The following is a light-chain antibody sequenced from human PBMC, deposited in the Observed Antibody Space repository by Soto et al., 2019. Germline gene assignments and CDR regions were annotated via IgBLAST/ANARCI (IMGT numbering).Light chain of an antibody. Sequence: QSVLTQPRSVSASPGQSVTISCTGTRSDIGGYNYVSWYQHHPGKAPKLMIYGVSERPSGVPDRFSGSKSGNTASLDISGLHAEDDADYYCCSYAGTPYDFGTGTKVTVL. CDR3: CSYAGTPYD. V-gene: IGLV2-11*01. J-gene: IGLJ1*01. CDR2: GVS. CDR1: RSDIGGYNY.